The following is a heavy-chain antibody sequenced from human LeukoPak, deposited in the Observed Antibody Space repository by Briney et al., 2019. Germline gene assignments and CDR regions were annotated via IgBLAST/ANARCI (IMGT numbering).Heavy chain of an antibody. J-gene: IGHJ4*02. D-gene: IGHD3-10*01. CDR1: GGSISSGDYY. Sequence: SETLSLTCTVSGGSISSGDYYWSWIRQPPGKGLEWIGYIYYRGSTYYNPSLKSRVTISVDTSKNQFSLKLSSVTAADTAVYYCATCSMVRGVITFDYWGQGTLVTVSS. V-gene: IGHV4-30-4*01. CDR3: ATCSMVRGVITFDY. CDR2: IYYRGST.